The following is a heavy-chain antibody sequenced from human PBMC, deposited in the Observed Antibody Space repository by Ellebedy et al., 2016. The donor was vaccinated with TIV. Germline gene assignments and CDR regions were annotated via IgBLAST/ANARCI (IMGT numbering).Heavy chain of an antibody. V-gene: IGHV3-30-3*01. D-gene: IGHD1-26*01. CDR3: ASYSPSYYFDY. J-gene: IGHJ4*02. CDR1: GFSFTNRA. CDR2: VSYDGSNT. Sequence: GESLKISCSGSGFSFTNRAMHWVRQAPGKGLEWVAVVSYDGSNTDYSDSVKGRFTISRDTSNNTVYLHMNGLRSEDTAIFYCASYSPSYYFDYWGRGTPVIVSS.